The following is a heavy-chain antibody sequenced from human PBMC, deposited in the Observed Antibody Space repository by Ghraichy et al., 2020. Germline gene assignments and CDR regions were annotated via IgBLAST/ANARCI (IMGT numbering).Heavy chain of an antibody. J-gene: IGHJ4*02. CDR3: AKGIYYGDQGYFDY. V-gene: IGHV3-23*01. D-gene: IGHD4-17*01. Sequence: GGSLRLSCAASGFTFSSYAMSWVRQAPGKGLEWVSALSGSGGSTYYADSVKGRFTISRDNSKNTLYLQMNSLRAEDTAVYYCAKGIYYGDQGYFDYWGQGTLVTVSS. CDR1: GFTFSSYA. CDR2: LSGSGGST.